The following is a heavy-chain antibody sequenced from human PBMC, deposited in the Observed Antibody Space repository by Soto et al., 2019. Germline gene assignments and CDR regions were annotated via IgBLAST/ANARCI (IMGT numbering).Heavy chain of an antibody. CDR3: ARALIQLWPHYYYGMDV. CDR2: IYYSGST. CDR1: GGSISSGVYY. D-gene: IGHD5-18*01. V-gene: IGHV4-30-4*01. Sequence: SETLSLTCTVSGGSISSGVYYWSWIRQPPGKGMEWIGYIYYSGSTYYNPSLKSRVTISVDTSKNQFSLNLSSVIAADTAVYYCARALIQLWPHYYYGMDVWGQGTTVT. J-gene: IGHJ6*02.